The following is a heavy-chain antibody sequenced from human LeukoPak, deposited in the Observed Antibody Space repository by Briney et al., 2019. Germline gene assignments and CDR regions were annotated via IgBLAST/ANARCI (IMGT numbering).Heavy chain of an antibody. J-gene: IGHJ4*02. CDR2: IDPSDSYT. Sequence: GESLKISCKGSGYSFTSYWISWVRQMPGKGLEWMGRIDPSDSYTNYSPSFQGHVTISADKSISTAYQQWSSLKASDTAMYYCASWGDSSGKVWDYWGQGTLVTVSS. CDR3: ASWGDSSGKVWDY. V-gene: IGHV5-10-1*01. D-gene: IGHD6-19*01. CDR1: GYSFTSYW.